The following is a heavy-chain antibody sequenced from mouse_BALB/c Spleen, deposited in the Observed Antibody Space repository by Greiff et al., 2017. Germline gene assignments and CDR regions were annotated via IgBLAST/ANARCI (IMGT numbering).Heavy chain of an antibody. V-gene: IGHV5-17*02. D-gene: IGHD4-1*01. Sequence: EVQVVESGGGLVQPGGSRKLSCAASGFTFSSFGMHWVRQAPEKGLEWVAYISSGSSTIYYADTVKGRFTISRDNPKNTLFLQMTSLRSEDTAMYYCARSGTHYAMDYWGQGTSVTVSS. CDR3: ARSGTHYAMDY. J-gene: IGHJ4*01. CDR2: ISSGSSTI. CDR1: GFTFSSFG.